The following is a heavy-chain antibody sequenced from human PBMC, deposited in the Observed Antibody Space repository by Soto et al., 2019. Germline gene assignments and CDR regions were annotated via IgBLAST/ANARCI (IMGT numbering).Heavy chain of an antibody. CDR3: AKDKPGTTSFDY. Sequence: EVQLLESGGGLVQPGGSLRLSCAASGFPIGSYAMSWVRQAPGRGPEWVSAISDRGDTTHYADSVKGRFTISRDTSKNTLYLQMNTLRAEDTALYYCAKDKPGTTSFDYWGRGTPVTVSS. V-gene: IGHV3-23*01. CDR1: GFPIGSYA. J-gene: IGHJ4*02. D-gene: IGHD1-1*01. CDR2: ISDRGDTT.